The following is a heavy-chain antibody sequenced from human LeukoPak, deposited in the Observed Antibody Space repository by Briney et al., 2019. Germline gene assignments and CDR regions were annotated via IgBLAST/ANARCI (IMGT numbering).Heavy chain of an antibody. CDR2: TYYRSKGYN. CDR3: ARDRLVGHIVVDGAFDI. Sequence: SQTLSLTCAISGDSVSTNSAAWNCIRQSPSRGLEWLGRTYYRSKGYNDYAVSVKSRITINPDTSKNHFSLQLHSPTPKGPAVYYCARDRLVGHIVVDGAFDIWGQGTMVTVSS. CDR1: GDSVSTNSAA. D-gene: IGHD2-21*01. J-gene: IGHJ3*02. V-gene: IGHV6-1*01.